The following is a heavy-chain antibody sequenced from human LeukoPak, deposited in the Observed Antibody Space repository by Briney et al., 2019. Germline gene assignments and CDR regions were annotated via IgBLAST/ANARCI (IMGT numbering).Heavy chain of an antibody. J-gene: IGHJ6*03. Sequence: ASVKVSCKASGGTFSSYAISWVRQAPGQGLEWMGGIIPIFGTANYAQKFQGRVTITADESTSTAYMELSSLRSEDTAVYYCARDQHSSSVPYYMDVWGQGTTVTVSS. CDR3: ARDQHSSSVPYYMDV. CDR2: IIPIFGTA. CDR1: GGTFSSYA. V-gene: IGHV1-69*13. D-gene: IGHD6-6*01.